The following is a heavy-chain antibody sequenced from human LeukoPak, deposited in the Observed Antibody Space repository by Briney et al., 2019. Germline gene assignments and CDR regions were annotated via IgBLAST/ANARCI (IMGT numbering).Heavy chain of an antibody. CDR3: ATLTMIVVGVDY. D-gene: IGHD3-22*01. Sequence: GASVKVSCKVSGYTLTELSMHWVRQAPGKGLEWMGGFDPEDGETIYAQKFQGRVTMTEDTSTDTAYMELSSLRSEDTAVYYCATLTMIVVGVDYWGQGTLVTVSS. CDR2: FDPEDGET. CDR1: GYTLTELS. J-gene: IGHJ4*02. V-gene: IGHV1-24*01.